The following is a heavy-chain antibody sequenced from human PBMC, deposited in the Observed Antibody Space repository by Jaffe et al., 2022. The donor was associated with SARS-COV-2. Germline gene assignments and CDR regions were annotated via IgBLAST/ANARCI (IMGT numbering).Heavy chain of an antibody. D-gene: IGHD3-22*01. V-gene: IGHV3-15*01. J-gene: IGHJ1*01. CDR1: GFTFSNAW. CDR2: IKSKTDGGTT. CDR3: TTEFTMIVVVIKGPSGNAEYFQH. Sequence: EVQLVESGGGLVKPGGSLRLSCAASGFTFSNAWMSWVRQAPGKGLEWVGRIKSKTDGGTTDYAAPVKGRFTISRDDSKNTLYLQMNSLKTEDTAVYYCTTEFTMIVVVIKGPSGNAEYFQHWGQGTLVTVSS.